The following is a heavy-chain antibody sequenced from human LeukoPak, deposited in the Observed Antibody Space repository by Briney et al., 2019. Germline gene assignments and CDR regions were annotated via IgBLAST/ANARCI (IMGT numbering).Heavy chain of an antibody. CDR2: IYYSGST. D-gene: IGHD3-22*01. CDR3: ALATCSASSRYQARAY. J-gene: IGHJ4*02. CDR1: GGSISSSSYY. Sequence: SETLSLTCTVSGGSISSSSYYWGWIRQPPGKGLEGVGSIYYSGSTYYNPSLKRRVTISLDTSKNQFALKLSAVTAPDTGGDYCALATCSASSRYQARAYSGQGTPATVPS. V-gene: IGHV4-39*01.